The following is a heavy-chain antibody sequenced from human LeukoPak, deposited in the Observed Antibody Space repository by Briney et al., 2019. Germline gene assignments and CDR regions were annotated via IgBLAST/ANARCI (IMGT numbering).Heavy chain of an antibody. D-gene: IGHD3-10*01. CDR1: GFTVSSNH. J-gene: IGHJ6*02. CDR3: ARDQGVYGMDV. V-gene: IGHV3-66*01. Sequence: PGRSLRLSCAASGFTVSSNHMSWVRQAPGKGLEWVSVIYSGGSTYYADSVKGRFTISRGKSKNTLYLQMNSLRAEDTAVYYCARDQGVYGMDVWGQGTTVTVSS. CDR2: IYSGGST.